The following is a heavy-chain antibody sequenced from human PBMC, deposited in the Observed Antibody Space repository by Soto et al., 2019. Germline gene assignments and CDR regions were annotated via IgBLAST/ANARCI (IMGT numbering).Heavy chain of an antibody. CDR2: IDYNGVT. D-gene: IGHD2-15*01. Sequence: QVQLQESGPGLVKPSETLSLNCTVSGGSMYRSGYYWVWIRQPPGRGLEWIGNIDYNGVTYSNPSLQSRVTISRDTSKNQFSLKLPSVTAAATALYYCVKMLVGATGHTDSDSWGQGTLVAVS. J-gene: IGHJ4*02. V-gene: IGHV4-39*01. CDR3: VKMLVGATGHTDSDS. CDR1: GGSMYRSGYY.